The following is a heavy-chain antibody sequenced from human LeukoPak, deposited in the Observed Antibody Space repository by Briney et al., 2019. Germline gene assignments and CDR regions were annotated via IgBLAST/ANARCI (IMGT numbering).Heavy chain of an antibody. CDR1: GFSFIDYY. J-gene: IGHJ4*02. Sequence: GGPLRSSFEAPGFSFIDYYLAWFRQAQGKGLGWIQYFSSTGRTIYYADSVKGRFTISRDNDKSSLYLQMNSLRAEDTALYYCARFRYNSTWGIFDYWGQGTLVTVSS. CDR2: FSSTGRTI. V-gene: IGHV3-11*04. D-gene: IGHD2/OR15-2a*01. CDR3: ARFRYNSTWGIFDY.